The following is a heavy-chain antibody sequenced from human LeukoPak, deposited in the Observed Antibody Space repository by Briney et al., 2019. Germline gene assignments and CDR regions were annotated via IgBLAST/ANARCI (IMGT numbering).Heavy chain of an antibody. Sequence: GGSLRLSCAASGFTFSSYWMSWVRQAPGKGLEWVANTKQDGSEKYYVDSVKGRFTISRDNAKNSLYLQMNSLRAEDTAVYYCARDHNYYDSSGNDYWGQGTLVTVSS. J-gene: IGHJ4*02. D-gene: IGHD3-22*01. CDR1: GFTFSSYW. CDR2: TKQDGSEK. V-gene: IGHV3-7*01. CDR3: ARDHNYYDSSGNDY.